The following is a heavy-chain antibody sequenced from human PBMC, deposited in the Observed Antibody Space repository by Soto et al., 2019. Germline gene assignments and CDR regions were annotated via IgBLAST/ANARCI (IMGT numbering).Heavy chain of an antibody. CDR2: IYSGGST. V-gene: IGHV3-53*01. CDR1: GFTVSSSY. CDR3: ARAPGSSGYSDYFDY. Sequence: EVQLVESGGSLIQPGGSLRLSCAASGFTVSSSYMSWVRQAPGQGLEWVLVIYSGGSTYYADSVKGRFTISRDNSKNTLYLQMNSLRAEDTAGYYCARAPGSSGYSDYFDYWGQGTLVTVSS. D-gene: IGHD3-22*01. J-gene: IGHJ4*02.